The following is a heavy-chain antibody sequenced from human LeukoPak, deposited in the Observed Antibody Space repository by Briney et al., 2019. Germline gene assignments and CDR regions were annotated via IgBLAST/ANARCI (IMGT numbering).Heavy chain of an antibody. D-gene: IGHD3-10*01. Sequence: ASVKVSCKAAGYTFTSSDINWVRQATGQGLEWMGWMNPNSGNTGYAQKFPGRVTMTTNTSISTAYMELSSLRSEDTAVYYCARGSEGYYGSIDPWGQGTLVTVSS. CDR2: MNPNSGNT. CDR3: ARGSEGYYGSIDP. J-gene: IGHJ5*02. CDR1: GYTFTSSD. V-gene: IGHV1-8*01.